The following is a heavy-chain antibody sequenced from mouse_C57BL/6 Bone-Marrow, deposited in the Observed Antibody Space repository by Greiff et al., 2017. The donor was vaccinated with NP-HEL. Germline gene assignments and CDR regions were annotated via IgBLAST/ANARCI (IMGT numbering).Heavy chain of an antibody. CDR2: ISSGGSYT. V-gene: IGHV5-6*02. CDR3: ARHHDGYLYWYFDV. J-gene: IGHJ1*03. D-gene: IGHD2-3*01. CDR1: GFTFSSYG. Sequence: DVKLVESGGDLVKPGGSLKLSCAASGFTFSSYGMSWVRQTPDKRLEWVATISSGGSYTYYPDSVKGRFTISRDNAKKTLYLQMSSLKSEDTAMYYCARHHDGYLYWYFDVWGTGTTVTVSS.